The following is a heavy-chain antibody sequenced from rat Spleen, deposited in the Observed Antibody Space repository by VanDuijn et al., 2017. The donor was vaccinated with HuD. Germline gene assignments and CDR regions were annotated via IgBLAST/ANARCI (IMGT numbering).Heavy chain of an antibody. CDR2: ISSDGGRN. CDR1: GFTFSSFP. CDR3: ATSPYYWYFDF. J-gene: IGHJ1*01. V-gene: IGHV5-46*01. D-gene: IGHD1-12*01. Sequence: EVKLVESGGGLVQPGRSMKLSCAASGFTFSSFPMAWVRQAPTKGLEWVATISSDGGRNFYRDSVKGRFTISRDNAKSSLYLQMDSLRSGDTATYYCATSPYYWYFDFWGPGTMVTVSS.